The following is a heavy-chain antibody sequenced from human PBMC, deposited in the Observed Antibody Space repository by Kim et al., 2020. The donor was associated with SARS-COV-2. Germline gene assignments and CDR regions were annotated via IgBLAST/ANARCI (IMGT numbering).Heavy chain of an antibody. D-gene: IGHD4-4*01. Sequence: PVEGRFTIARDDSKNTLYLQMNSLKTEDTAVYYCTTVPTVTLYYYYYYMDVWGKGTTVTVSS. J-gene: IGHJ6*03. CDR3: TTVPTVTLYYYYYYMDV. V-gene: IGHV3-15*01.